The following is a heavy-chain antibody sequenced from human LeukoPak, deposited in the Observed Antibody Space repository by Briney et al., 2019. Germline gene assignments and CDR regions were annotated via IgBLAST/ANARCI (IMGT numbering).Heavy chain of an antibody. D-gene: IGHD6-19*01. V-gene: IGHV5-51*01. J-gene: IGHJ4*02. CDR3: ARRDSSGWGSFDY. CDR1: GYSLTNYW. Sequence: GESLKISCKGSGYSLTNYWIGWVRQMPGKGLEWMGIIYPGDSDTRHSPSFQGQVTISVDKSISTAYLQWSSLKASDTAMYYCARRDSSGWGSFDYWGQGTLVTVSS. CDR2: IYPGDSDT.